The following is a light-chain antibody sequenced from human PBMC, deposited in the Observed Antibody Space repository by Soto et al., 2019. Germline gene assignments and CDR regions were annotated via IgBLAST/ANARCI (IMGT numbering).Light chain of an antibody. CDR2: DAS. CDR3: QQRSNWPPLT. V-gene: IGKV3-11*01. CDR1: QSVSRY. J-gene: IGKJ4*01. Sequence: EIVLTQSPATLSLSPGERATLSCRASQSVSRYLAWYQQKAGQAPRLPIYDASNRATGIPARFSGSGSGTDFTLTISSLEPEDFAVYYCQQRSNWPPLTFGGGTKVEIK.